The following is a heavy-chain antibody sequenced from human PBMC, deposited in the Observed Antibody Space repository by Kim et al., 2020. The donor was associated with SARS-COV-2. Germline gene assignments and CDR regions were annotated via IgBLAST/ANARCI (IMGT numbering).Heavy chain of an antibody. D-gene: IGHD6-19*01. Sequence: AVSVKSRITINPDTSKNQFSLQLNSVTPEDTAVYYCARARYSSGWYYIDYWGQGTLVTVSS. V-gene: IGHV6-1*01. J-gene: IGHJ4*02. CDR3: ARARYSSGWYYIDY.